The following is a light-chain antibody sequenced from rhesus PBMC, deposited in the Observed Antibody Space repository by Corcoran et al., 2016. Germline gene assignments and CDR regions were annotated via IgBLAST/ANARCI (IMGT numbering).Light chain of an antibody. CDR2: YAS. J-gene: IGKJ1*01. Sequence: DIQMTQSPSSLSASVGDTVTITCRASQGISINLAWYQQKPGKVPKLLIYYASTLQSGVPSRFCGSGSGTDFTLKISRVETEDVGVYYCMEGTQQRTFGQGTKVEIK. V-gene: IGKV1S13*01. CDR3: MEGTQQRT. CDR1: QGISIN.